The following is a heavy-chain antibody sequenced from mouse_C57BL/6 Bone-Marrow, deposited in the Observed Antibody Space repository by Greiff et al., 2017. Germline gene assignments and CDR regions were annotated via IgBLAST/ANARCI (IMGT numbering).Heavy chain of an antibody. CDR2: IYPGGGYT. V-gene: IGHV1-63*01. J-gene: IGHJ1*03. CDR1: GYTFTNYW. CDR3: AREYYGSSYNWYFDV. D-gene: IGHD1-1*01. Sequence: QLQQSGAELVRPGTSVKMSCTASGYTFTNYWIGWAKQRPGHGLEWIGDIYPGGGYTNYNETFKGKATLTADKSSSTAYMQFSSLTSEDSAIYYCAREYYGSSYNWYFDVWGTGTTVTVSS.